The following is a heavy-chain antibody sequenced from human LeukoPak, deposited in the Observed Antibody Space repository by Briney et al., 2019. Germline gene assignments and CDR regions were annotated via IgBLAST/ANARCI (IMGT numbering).Heavy chain of an antibody. V-gene: IGHV6-1*01. Sequence: SQTLSLTCAISGDSVSSKSAAWNWIRQSPSRGLEWLGRTYYRSKWFNDYAVSVKSRITFNPDTSKNQFSLQLNSVTPEDTAVYYCARDRTAVTGSRWDAFDVWGQGTMVTVSS. CDR1: GDSVSSKSAA. D-gene: IGHD6-19*01. CDR3: ARDRTAVTGSRWDAFDV. J-gene: IGHJ3*01. CDR2: TYYRSKWFN.